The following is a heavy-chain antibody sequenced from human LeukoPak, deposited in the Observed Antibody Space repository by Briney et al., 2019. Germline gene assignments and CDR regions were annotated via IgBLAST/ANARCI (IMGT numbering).Heavy chain of an antibody. Sequence: PGGSLRLSCAASGFTFSSYEMNWVRQAPGKGLEWVSYISSSGSTIYYADSVKGRFTISRDNSKNTLYLQMNSLRAEDTAVYYCAKDPLQYYYDSSGYYYDYWGQGTLVTVSS. D-gene: IGHD3-22*01. CDR2: ISSSGSTI. V-gene: IGHV3-48*03. CDR1: GFTFSSYE. J-gene: IGHJ4*02. CDR3: AKDPLQYYYDSSGYYYDY.